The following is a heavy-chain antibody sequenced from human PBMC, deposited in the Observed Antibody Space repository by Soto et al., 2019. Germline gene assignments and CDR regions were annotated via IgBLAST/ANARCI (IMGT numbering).Heavy chain of an antibody. J-gene: IGHJ6*03. D-gene: IGHD3-10*01. Sequence: SETLSLTCTVSGGSISSYYWSWIRQPPGKGLEWIGYIYYSGSTNYNPSLKSRVTISVDTSKNQFSLKLSSVTAADTAVYYCARDRGPDYGSGPYYYYYYMDVWGKGTTVTVS. CDR2: IYYSGST. CDR1: GGSISSYY. V-gene: IGHV4-59*01. CDR3: ARDRGPDYGSGPYYYYYYMDV.